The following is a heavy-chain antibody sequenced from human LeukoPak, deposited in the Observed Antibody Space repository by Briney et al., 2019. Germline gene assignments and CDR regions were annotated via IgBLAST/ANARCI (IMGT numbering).Heavy chain of an antibody. CDR1: GFTFDDYG. CDR2: INWNGAST. Sequence: GGSLRLSCAASGFTFDDYGMSWVRQAPGKGLEWVSGINWNGASTGYADSVKGRFTISRDNAKNSLYLQMNSLRAEDTALYYCARDDYSNPLWDYWGQGTLVAVSS. CDR3: ARDDYSNPLWDY. D-gene: IGHD4-11*01. V-gene: IGHV3-20*04. J-gene: IGHJ4*02.